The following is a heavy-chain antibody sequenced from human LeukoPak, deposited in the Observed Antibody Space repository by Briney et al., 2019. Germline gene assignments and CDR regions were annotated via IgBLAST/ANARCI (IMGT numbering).Heavy chain of an antibody. CDR2: ISGSGGST. CDR1: GFTFSSSG. Sequence: GGSLRLSCAASGFTFSSSGMSWVRQAPGKGLEWVSSISGSGGSTYSADSVKGRFTISRDSSKNTLYLQMNSLRAEDTAVYFCASKDPYDSSAYLLDYWGQGTLVTVSS. V-gene: IGHV3-23*01. CDR3: ASKDPYDSSAYLLDY. J-gene: IGHJ4*02. D-gene: IGHD3-22*01.